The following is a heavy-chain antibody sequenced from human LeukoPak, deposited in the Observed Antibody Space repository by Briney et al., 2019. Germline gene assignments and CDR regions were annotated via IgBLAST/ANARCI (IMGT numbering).Heavy chain of an antibody. D-gene: IGHD1-1*01. V-gene: IGHV3-23*01. CDR1: GFTFSSYA. CDR2: TSGSGGST. CDR3: AKGSNWNPDY. Sequence: GGSLRLSCAASGFTFSSYAMSLVRQAPGKGLEWVSATSGSGGSTYYADSVKGRFTISRDNSKNTLYLQMNSLRAEDTAVYYCAKGSNWNPDYWGQGTLVTVSS. J-gene: IGHJ4*02.